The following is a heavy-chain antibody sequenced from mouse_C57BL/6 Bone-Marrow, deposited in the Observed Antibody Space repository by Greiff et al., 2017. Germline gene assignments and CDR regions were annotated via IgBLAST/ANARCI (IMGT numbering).Heavy chain of an antibody. V-gene: IGHV1-4*01. D-gene: IGHD1-1*01. CDR2: INPSSGDT. CDR1: GYTFTGYT. CDR3: ARWGRSVLSAMAY. Sequence: VQLVESGAELARPGASVKMSCKASGYTFTGYTMHWVKQRPGQGLEWIGYINPSSGDTTYNQKFKDKAILTADNSSSTAYMQLRSLTSEDSAVYYCARWGRSVLSAMAYWGQGTSVTVSS. J-gene: IGHJ4*01.